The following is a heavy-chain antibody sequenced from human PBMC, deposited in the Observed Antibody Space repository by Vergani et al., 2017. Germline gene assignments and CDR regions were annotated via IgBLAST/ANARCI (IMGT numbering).Heavy chain of an antibody. J-gene: IGHJ5*02. Sequence: EVQLVESGGGLVQPGGSLRLSCAASGFTFSSYEMNWVRQAPGKGLEWVSYISSSGSTIYYADSVKGRFTISRDNAKNSLYLQMNSLRAEDTAVYYCAGDPEGQQLVPGWFDPWGQGTLVTVSS. V-gene: IGHV3-48*03. D-gene: IGHD6-13*01. CDR1: GFTFSSYE. CDR2: ISSSGSTI. CDR3: AGDPEGQQLVPGWFDP.